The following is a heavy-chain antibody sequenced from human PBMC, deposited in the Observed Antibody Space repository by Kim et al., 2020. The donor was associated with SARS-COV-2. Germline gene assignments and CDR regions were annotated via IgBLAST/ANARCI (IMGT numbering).Heavy chain of an antibody. D-gene: IGHD3-3*01. Sequence: YNPSLKSRVTISVDTSKNQFSLKLSSVTAADTAVYYCASRSGYYTNWFDPWGQGTLVTVSS. CDR3: ASRSGYYTNWFDP. V-gene: IGHV4-31*02. J-gene: IGHJ5*02.